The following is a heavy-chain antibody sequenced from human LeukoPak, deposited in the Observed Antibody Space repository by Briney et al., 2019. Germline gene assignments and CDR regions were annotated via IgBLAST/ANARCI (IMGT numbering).Heavy chain of an antibody. CDR3: STYYYDSSGYYRDY. V-gene: IGHV3-72*01. D-gene: IGHD3-22*01. CDR2: ARNKANGYTT. CDR1: GFTFSDHY. J-gene: IGHJ4*02. Sequence: GGSLRLSCAASGFTFSDHYMDWVRQAPGKELEWVGRARNKANGYTTEYAASVKGKFTISRDESKNSLHLHMNSLKTEDTAVYYCSTYYYDSSGYYRDYWGQGTLVTVSS.